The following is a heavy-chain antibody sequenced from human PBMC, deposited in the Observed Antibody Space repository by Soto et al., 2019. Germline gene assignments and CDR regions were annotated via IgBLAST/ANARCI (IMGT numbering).Heavy chain of an antibody. CDR2: ISYDGSNK. J-gene: IGHJ4*02. D-gene: IGHD1-26*01. Sequence: QVQLVESGGGVVQPGRSLRLSCAASGFTFSSYGIHWVRQAPGQGLEWVAVISYDGSNKYYADSVKGRFTITRDNSKNTLSLQMNSLRAEDTAVYYCARSPYSVSYLAYFDYWGQGTLVTVSS. CDR3: ARSPYSVSYLAYFDY. V-gene: IGHV3-30*03. CDR1: GFTFSSYG.